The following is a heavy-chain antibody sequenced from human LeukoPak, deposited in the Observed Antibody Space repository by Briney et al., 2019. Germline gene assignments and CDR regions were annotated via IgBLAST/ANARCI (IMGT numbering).Heavy chain of an antibody. CDR3: ARRNRGDGLGYFDY. D-gene: IGHD3-16*01. J-gene: IGHJ4*02. CDR2: IYYSGST. V-gene: IGHV4-39*01. CDR1: GGSISSSSYY. Sequence: SETLSLTCTVSGGSISSSSYYWGRIRQPPGKGLEWIGSIYYSGSTYYSQSLKSRVTISVDKSKNRFSLKRSAVTAADTAVYYCARRNRGDGLGYFDYWGQGTLVTVSS.